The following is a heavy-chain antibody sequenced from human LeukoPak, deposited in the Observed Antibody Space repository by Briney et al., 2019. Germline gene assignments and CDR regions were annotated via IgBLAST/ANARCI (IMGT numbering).Heavy chain of an antibody. CDR1: VFAFSSYE. V-gene: IGHV3-48*03. CDR2: ISRSGRTK. J-gene: IGHJ4*02. D-gene: IGHD3-10*01. Sequence: PGGSLRLSCAASVFAFSSYEMNCVRQAPGKGLEWVSYISRSGRTKYYAESVKGRFTFSRDNAMNSVFLQMNSLRAEDTAVYYCARSPSGSDPYYFDFWGQGTLVTVSS. CDR3: ARSPSGSDPYYFDF.